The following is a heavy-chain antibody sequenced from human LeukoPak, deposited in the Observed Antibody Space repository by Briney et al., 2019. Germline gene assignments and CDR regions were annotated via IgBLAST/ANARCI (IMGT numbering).Heavy chain of an antibody. CDR3: ARDTKN. J-gene: IGHJ4*02. V-gene: IGHV4-61*02. Sequence: SETLSLTCTVSGGSISSANYYWSWIRQPAGKGLEWIGRIYTSGSTNYNPSLKSRVTISIDTSKNHFSLKLNSVTAADTAVYYCARDTKNWGQGTLVTVSS. D-gene: IGHD1-1*01. CDR1: GGSISSANYY. CDR2: IYTSGST.